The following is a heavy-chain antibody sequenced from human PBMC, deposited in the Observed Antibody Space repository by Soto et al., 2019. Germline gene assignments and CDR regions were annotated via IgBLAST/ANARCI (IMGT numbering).Heavy chain of an antibody. CDR1: GLTLSRYW. CDR3: LAGETNYFDF. D-gene: IGHD3-10*01. CDR2: INSDGGTT. V-gene: IGHV3-74*01. J-gene: IGHJ4*02. Sequence: EVQLVESGGGLVQPGGSLRLSCAGSGLTLSRYWMHWVRQGPGKGLVWVSRINSDGGTTTYADSVKGRFTISRDNAKHTVDLQMNSLRAEDTAVYYCLAGETNYFDFWGQGTLVTVSS.